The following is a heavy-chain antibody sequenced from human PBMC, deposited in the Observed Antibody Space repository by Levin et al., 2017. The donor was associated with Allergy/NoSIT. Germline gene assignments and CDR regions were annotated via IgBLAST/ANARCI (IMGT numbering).Heavy chain of an antibody. CDR3: AREGWMTSGQYYFDY. CDR2: IYHSGST. D-gene: IGHD6-19*01. CDR1: GFSIISSNY. V-gene: IGHV4-4*02. Sequence: PSETLSLTCAVSGFSIISSNYWSWVRQPPGKGLEWIGEIYHSGSTNYNPSLKSRVTISVDKSKNQFSLKLSSVTAADTAVYYCAREGWMTSGQYYFDYWGQGTLVTVSS. J-gene: IGHJ4*02.